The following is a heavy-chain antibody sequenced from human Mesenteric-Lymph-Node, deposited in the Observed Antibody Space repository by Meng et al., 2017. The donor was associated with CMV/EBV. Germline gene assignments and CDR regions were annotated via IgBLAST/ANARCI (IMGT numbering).Heavy chain of an antibody. V-gene: IGHV3-23*01. D-gene: IGHD3-10*01. Sequence: GGSLRLSCAASGFTFSSYAMSWVRQAPGKGLEWVSGISGSGGSTYYADPVKGRFTISRDNSKNTLYLQMNSLRAEDTAVYYCAKSQSYYGSGSYSDYWGQGTLVTVSS. J-gene: IGHJ4*02. CDR2: ISGSGGST. CDR1: GFTFSSYA. CDR3: AKSQSYYGSGSYSDY.